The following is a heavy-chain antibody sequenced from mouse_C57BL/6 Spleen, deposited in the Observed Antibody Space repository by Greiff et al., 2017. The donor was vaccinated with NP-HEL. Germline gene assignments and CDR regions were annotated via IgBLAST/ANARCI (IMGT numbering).Heavy chain of an antibody. V-gene: IGHV7-3*01. CDR3: ARSVYYGSSYVGY. D-gene: IGHD1-1*01. J-gene: IGHJ2*01. CDR1: GFTFTDYY. CDR2: IRNKANGYTT. Sequence: VQLKESGGGLVQPGGSLSLSCAASGFTFTDYYMSWVRQPPGKALEWLGFIRNKANGYTTEYSASVKGRFTISRDNSQSILYLQMNALRAEDSATYYCARSVYYGSSYVGYWGQGTTLTVSS.